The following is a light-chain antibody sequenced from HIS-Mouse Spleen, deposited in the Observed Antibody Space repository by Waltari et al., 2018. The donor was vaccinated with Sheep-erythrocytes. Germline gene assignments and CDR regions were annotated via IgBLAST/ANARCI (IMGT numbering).Light chain of an antibody. CDR2: AAS. J-gene: IGKJ4*01. V-gene: IGKV1-8*01. CDR1: PGISSY. Sequence: AIRMTQSPSSLSASTGDRVTITCRASPGISSYLAWYQQKPGKAPKLLIYAASTVQSGVPSRVSDSGSGTDFTLTISCLQSEDFATYYCQQYYSYPLTFGGGTKVEIK. CDR3: QQYYSYPLT.